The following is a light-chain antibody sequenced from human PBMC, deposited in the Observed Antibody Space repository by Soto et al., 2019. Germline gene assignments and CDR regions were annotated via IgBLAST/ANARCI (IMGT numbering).Light chain of an antibody. Sequence: QSVLTQPPSASGTPGQRVTISCSGSSSNIESNTVTWYQQLPGTAPKLVIYSNYDRPSGVPDRFSGHTSGASASLVIRGLQSEDEADYYCAAWDDILNGYVFGGGTKVTVL. CDR3: AAWDDILNGYV. CDR1: SSNIESNT. J-gene: IGLJ1*01. V-gene: IGLV1-44*01. CDR2: SNY.